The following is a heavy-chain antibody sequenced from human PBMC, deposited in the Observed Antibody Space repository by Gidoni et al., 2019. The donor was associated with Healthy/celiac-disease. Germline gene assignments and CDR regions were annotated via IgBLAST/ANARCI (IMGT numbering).Heavy chain of an antibody. CDR1: GYTFTSYY. D-gene: IGHD6-13*01. Sequence: QVQLVQSGAEVKKPGASVKVSCKASGYTFTSYYMHWGRQAPGQKFQGRVTMTRDTSTSTVYMELSSLRSEDTAVYYCARVGGSSWYYFDYWGQGTLVTVSS. V-gene: IGHV1-46*01. J-gene: IGHJ4*02. CDR3: ARVGGSSWYYFDY.